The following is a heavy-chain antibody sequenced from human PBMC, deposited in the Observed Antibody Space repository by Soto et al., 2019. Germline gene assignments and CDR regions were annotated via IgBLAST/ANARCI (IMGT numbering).Heavy chain of an antibody. CDR2: ISAYNGNT. Sequence: GASVKVSCKASGYTFTSYGISWVRQAPGQGLEWMGWISAYNGNTNYAQKLQGRVTMTTDTSTSTAYMELRSLRSDDTAVYYCARDRGKDYYDSSGYPWFDPWGQGTLVTVSS. V-gene: IGHV1-18*01. CDR3: ARDRGKDYYDSSGYPWFDP. CDR1: GYTFTSYG. D-gene: IGHD3-22*01. J-gene: IGHJ5*02.